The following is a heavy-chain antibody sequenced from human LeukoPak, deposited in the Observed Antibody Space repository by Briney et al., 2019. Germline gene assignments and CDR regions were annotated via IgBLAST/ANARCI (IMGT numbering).Heavy chain of an antibody. V-gene: IGHV3-33*01. CDR2: IWHDGGRK. CDR1: GFTFSTHG. CDR3: ARDIGNSGFNLDY. Sequence: GRSLRRSSGVFGFTFSTHGFHWGGQAPCKGLGWVSVIWHDGGRKEYADSVRGRFTISRDNSNLYLQMNSLRAEDTAIYYCARDIGNSGFNLDYWGQGTPVTVSS. J-gene: IGHJ4*02. D-gene: IGHD5-12*01.